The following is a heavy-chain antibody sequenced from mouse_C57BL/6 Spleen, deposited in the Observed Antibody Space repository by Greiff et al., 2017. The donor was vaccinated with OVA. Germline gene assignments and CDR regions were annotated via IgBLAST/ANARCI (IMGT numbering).Heavy chain of an antibody. Sequence: EVKLMESGEGLVKPGGSLKLSCAASGFTFSSYAMSWVRQTPEKRLEWVAYISSGGDYIYYADTVKGRFTISRDNARNTLYLQMSSLKSEDTAMYYCTRVQPYYAMDYWGQGTSVTVSS. J-gene: IGHJ4*01. V-gene: IGHV5-9-1*02. CDR1: GFTFSSYA. D-gene: IGHD3-1*01. CDR3: TRVQPYYAMDY. CDR2: ISSGGDYI.